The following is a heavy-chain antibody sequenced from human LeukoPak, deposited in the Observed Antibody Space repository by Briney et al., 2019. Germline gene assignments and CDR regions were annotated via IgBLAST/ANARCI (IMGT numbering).Heavy chain of an antibody. CDR2: INPNSGGT. J-gene: IGHJ4*02. Sequence: GASVKVSCKASGYTFTGYYMHWVRQAPGQGLEWMGWINPNSGGTNYGQKFQGRVTMTRDTSISTAYMELSRLRSDDTAVYYCATLGGYYDSSGYYYIDYWGQGTLVTVSS. CDR3: ATLGGYYDSSGYYYIDY. V-gene: IGHV1-2*02. CDR1: GYTFTGYY. D-gene: IGHD3-22*01.